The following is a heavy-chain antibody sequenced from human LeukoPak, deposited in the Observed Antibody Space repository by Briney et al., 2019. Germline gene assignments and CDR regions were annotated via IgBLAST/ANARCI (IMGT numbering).Heavy chain of an antibody. D-gene: IGHD2-21*02. V-gene: IGHV4-39*07. Sequence: SETLSLTCTVSGDSISSSSYYWEWIRQPPGKGLEWIGSTFYSGSTYYNPSLKSRITISVDTSKNQFSLKLSSVTAADTAVYYCARRVVTAKQYYFDYWGQGTLVTVSS. J-gene: IGHJ4*02. CDR3: ARRVVTAKQYYFDY. CDR2: TFYSGST. CDR1: GDSISSSSYY.